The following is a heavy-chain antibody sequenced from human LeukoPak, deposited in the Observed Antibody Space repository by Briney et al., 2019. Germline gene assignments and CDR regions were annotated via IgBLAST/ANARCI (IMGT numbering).Heavy chain of an antibody. CDR1: GDSVSSNSAA. J-gene: IGHJ4*02. V-gene: IGHV6-1*01. CDR3: ARGKGGYYYESSGYSLDY. D-gene: IGHD3-22*01. Sequence: SQTLSLTCAISGDSVSSNSAAWNWIRQSPSRGLEWLGRTYYRSKWYNDYAVSVKSRITINPDTSKNQFSLQLNSVTPEDTAVYYCARGKGGYYYESSGYSLDYWGQGTLVTVSS. CDR2: TYYRSKWYN.